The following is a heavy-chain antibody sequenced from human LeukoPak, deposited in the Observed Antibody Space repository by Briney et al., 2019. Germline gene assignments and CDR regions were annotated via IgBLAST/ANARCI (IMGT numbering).Heavy chain of an antibody. CDR2: ISSSGSTI. Sequence: GGSLRLSCAASGFTFSDYYMSWIRQAPGEGLEWVSYISSSGSTIYYADSVKGRFTISRDNAKNSLYLQMNSLRAEDTAVYYCARSSAMVRGAVDVWGKGTTVTVSS. D-gene: IGHD3-10*01. CDR3: ARSSAMVRGAVDV. CDR1: GFTFSDYY. J-gene: IGHJ6*04. V-gene: IGHV3-11*04.